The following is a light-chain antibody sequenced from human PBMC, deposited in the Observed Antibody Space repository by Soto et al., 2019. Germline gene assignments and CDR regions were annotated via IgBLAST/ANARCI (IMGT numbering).Light chain of an antibody. J-gene: IGLJ3*02. CDR2: GVS. CDR3: SSYTTSNTLV. CDR1: SSDVGGYNY. V-gene: IGLV2-14*01. Sequence: QSVLTQAASVSGSPGQSITISCTGTSSDVGGYNYVSWYQQYPGSAPKLMIYGVSHRPSGVSNRFSGSKSGNTASLTISGLQAEDEADYYCSSYTTSNTLVFGGGTKVTVL.